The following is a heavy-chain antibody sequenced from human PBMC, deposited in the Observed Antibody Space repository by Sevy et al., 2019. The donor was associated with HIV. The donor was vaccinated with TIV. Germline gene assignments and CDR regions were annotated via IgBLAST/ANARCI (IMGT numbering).Heavy chain of an antibody. CDR2: IYYSGST. V-gene: IGHV4-61*01. D-gene: IGHD2-15*01. CDR1: GGSVSSGSYY. Sequence: SETLSLTCTVSGGSVSSGSYYWSWIRQPPGKGLEWIGYIYYSGSTNYNPSLKSRVTISVDTSKNQFSLKLSSVTTADTAVYYCAGDCSGGSCYSSLFGAFDYWGQGTLVTVSS. CDR3: AGDCSGGSCYSSLFGAFDY. J-gene: IGHJ4*02.